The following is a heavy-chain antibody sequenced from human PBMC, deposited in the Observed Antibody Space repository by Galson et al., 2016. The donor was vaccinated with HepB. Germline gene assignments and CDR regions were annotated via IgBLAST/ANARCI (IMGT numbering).Heavy chain of an antibody. Sequence: SLRLSCAASGFTFSTYPMGWVRQAPGTRPEWISGINAGGNNRYYSDSVKGRFAISRDNSKNTLYLQLDNLRGEDTAVYYCVKYVGLDGFDYWGQGTLVIVSS. CDR3: VKYVGLDGFDY. D-gene: IGHD3/OR15-3a*01. J-gene: IGHJ4*02. V-gene: IGHV3-23*01. CDR1: GFTFSTYP. CDR2: INAGGNNR.